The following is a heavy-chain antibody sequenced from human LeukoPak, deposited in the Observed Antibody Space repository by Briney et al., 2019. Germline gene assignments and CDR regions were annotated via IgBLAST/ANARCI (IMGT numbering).Heavy chain of an antibody. CDR3: ARSRAFNSGAFDP. D-gene: IGHD1-26*01. Sequence: ASETLSLTCAVYGGSFSGYYWSWIRQPPGKGLEWIGEINHSGSTNYNPSLKSRVTISVDTSKNQFSLRLNSVTAADTAVYYCARSRAFNSGAFDPWGQGTQVTVSS. V-gene: IGHV4-34*01. CDR1: GGSFSGYY. J-gene: IGHJ5*02. CDR2: INHSGST.